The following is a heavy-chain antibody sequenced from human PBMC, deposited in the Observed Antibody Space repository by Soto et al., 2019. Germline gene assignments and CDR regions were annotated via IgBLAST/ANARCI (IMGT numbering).Heavy chain of an antibody. CDR2: ISYDGSNK. J-gene: IGHJ6*02. D-gene: IGHD4-4*01. CDR3: ASESKAYYYYGMDV. V-gene: IGHV3-30*03. CDR1: GFTVSSYG. Sequence: QVQLVASGGGVVQPGRSLRLSCAASGFTVSSYGMHWVRQAPGKGLEWVAVISYDGSNKYYADSVKGRFTISRDNSKNTLYLPMNSLGAEDTAVYYCASESKAYYYYGMDVWGQGTTVTVSS.